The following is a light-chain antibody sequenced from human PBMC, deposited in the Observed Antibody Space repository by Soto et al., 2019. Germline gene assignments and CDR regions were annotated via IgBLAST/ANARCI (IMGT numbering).Light chain of an antibody. CDR3: QQYNNFPGT. CDR2: DAS. V-gene: IGKV1-5*01. J-gene: IGKJ1*01. Sequence: DIQMTQSPSTLSASVGDRITITCRASQSVSAWVAWYQQKPGKAPKVVIYDASSLESGVPSRFAGSRSGTEFTLTINSLRPDDSATYYCQQYNNFPGTFGQGTKVDIK. CDR1: QSVSAW.